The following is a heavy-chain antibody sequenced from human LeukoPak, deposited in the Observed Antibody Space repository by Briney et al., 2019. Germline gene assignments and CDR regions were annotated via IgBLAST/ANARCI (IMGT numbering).Heavy chain of an antibody. J-gene: IGHJ5*02. D-gene: IGHD3-3*01. CDR3: ARDRYYDFWSGYQFDP. Sequence: ASVKVSCKASGYTFTSYGISWVRQAPGQGLEWMGWISACNGNTNYAQKLQGRVTMTTDTSTSTAYMELRSLRSDDTAVYYCARDRYYDFWSGYQFDPWGQGTLVTVSS. CDR2: ISACNGNT. V-gene: IGHV1-18*01. CDR1: GYTFTSYG.